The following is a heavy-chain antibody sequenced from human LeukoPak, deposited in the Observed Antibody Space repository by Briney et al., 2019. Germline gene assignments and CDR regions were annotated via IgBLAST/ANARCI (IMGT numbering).Heavy chain of an antibody. D-gene: IGHD3-22*01. J-gene: IGHJ4*02. Sequence: GASVKVSCKASGYTFTSYGISWVRQAPGQGLEWMGWISAYNGNTNYAQKLQGRVTMTTDTSTSTAYMELRSLRSDDTAIYYCARGLYYDSSGYYQYYFDYWGQGTLVTVSS. CDR3: ARGLYYDSSGYYQYYFDY. CDR1: GYTFTSYG. V-gene: IGHV1-18*01. CDR2: ISAYNGNT.